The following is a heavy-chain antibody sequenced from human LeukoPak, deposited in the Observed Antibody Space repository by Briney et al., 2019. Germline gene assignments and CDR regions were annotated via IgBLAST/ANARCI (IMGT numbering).Heavy chain of an antibody. Sequence: GGSLRLSCAASGCTFSSYAMSWVRQAPGKGLEWVSAISGSGGSTYYADSVKGRFTISRDNFKNTLYLKMNSLRAEDTAVYYCAGGDSSGYYHYYYYYGMDVWGQGTTVTVSS. D-gene: IGHD3-22*01. CDR2: ISGSGGST. V-gene: IGHV3-23*01. CDR3: AGGDSSGYYHYYYYYGMDV. J-gene: IGHJ6*02. CDR1: GCTFSSYA.